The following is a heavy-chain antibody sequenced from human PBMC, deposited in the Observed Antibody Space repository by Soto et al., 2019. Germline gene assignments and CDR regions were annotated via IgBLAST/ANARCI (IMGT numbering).Heavy chain of an antibody. CDR1: GFTFSSYG. J-gene: IGHJ5*02. V-gene: IGHV3-33*01. D-gene: IGHD3-3*01. Sequence: PGGSLRLSCAASGFTFSSYGMHWVRQAPGKGLEWVAVIWYDGSNKYYADSVKGRFTISRDNSKNTLYLQMNSLRAEDTAVYYCARDGSMGPKCYDFWSGYLFDPWGQGTLVTVSS. CDR2: IWYDGSNK. CDR3: ARDGSMGPKCYDFWSGYLFDP.